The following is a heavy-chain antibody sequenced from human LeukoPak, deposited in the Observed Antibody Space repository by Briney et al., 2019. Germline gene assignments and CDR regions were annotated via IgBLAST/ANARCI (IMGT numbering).Heavy chain of an antibody. CDR2: ISAYNGNR. Sequence: ASVKVSCKASGYTFTSYGISWVRQAPGQGLEWMGWISAYNGNRNYAKKLQGRVTMTTDTSTSTAHMELRSLRSDDTAVYYCARAGFTIIRGLDDYWGQGTLVTVSS. D-gene: IGHD3-10*01. V-gene: IGHV1-18*01. J-gene: IGHJ4*02. CDR3: ARAGFTIIRGLDDY. CDR1: GYTFTSYG.